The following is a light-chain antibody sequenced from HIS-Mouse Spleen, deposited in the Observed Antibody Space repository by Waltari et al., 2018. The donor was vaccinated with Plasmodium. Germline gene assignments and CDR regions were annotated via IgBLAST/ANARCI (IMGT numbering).Light chain of an antibody. Sequence: DIQMTQSPSSLSASVGDRVTITCRTSQSISSYLNWYQQKPGQAPKLLIYAASSLQSGVPSRFSSSGSGTDFTLTISSLQPEDFATYYCQQNYNTWTFGQGTKVEIK. J-gene: IGKJ1*01. CDR3: QQNYNTWT. CDR1: QSISSY. V-gene: IGKV1-39*01. CDR2: AAS.